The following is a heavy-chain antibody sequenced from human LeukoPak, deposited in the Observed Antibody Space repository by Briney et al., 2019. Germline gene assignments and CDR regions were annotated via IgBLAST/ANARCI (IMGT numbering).Heavy chain of an antibody. CDR3: ARGTIAAADHFDY. Sequence: KPSETLSLTCTASGGSISSYYWSWIRQPPGKGLEWIGYIYYSGSTNYNPSLKSRVTISVDTSKNQFSLKLSSVTAADTAVYYCARGTIAAADHFDYWGQGTLVTVSS. V-gene: IGHV4-59*01. CDR1: GGSISSYY. J-gene: IGHJ4*02. D-gene: IGHD6-13*01. CDR2: IYYSGST.